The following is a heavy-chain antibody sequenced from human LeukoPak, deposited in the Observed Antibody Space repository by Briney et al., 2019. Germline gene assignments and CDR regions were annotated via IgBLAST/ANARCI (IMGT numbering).Heavy chain of an antibody. V-gene: IGHV3-48*01. CDR3: ARSSRELGGYAPWELMPPFDY. J-gene: IGHJ4*02. CDR2: ISSSSSTI. D-gene: IGHD1-7*01. Sequence: PGGSLRLSCAASGVTFSSYGMSWVRQAPGKGLEWVSYISSSSSTIYYADSVKRRFTISRDNAKHSLYLQMNSLRAEDTAVYYCARSSRELGGYAPWELMPPFDYWGQGTLVTVSS. CDR1: GVTFSSYG.